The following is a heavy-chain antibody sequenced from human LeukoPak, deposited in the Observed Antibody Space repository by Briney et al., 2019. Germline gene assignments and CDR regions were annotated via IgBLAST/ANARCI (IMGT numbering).Heavy chain of an antibody. D-gene: IGHD2-15*01. CDR3: ARRSGGFAY. CDR1: GFTFSSYS. J-gene: IGHJ4*02. Sequence: GSLRLSCAASGFTFSSYSMNWIRQPPGKGLEWIGEVNHSGSTNYNPSLKSRVTISVDTSKNQFSLKLSSVTAADTAVYYCARRSGGFAYWGQGTLVTVSS. CDR2: VNHSGST. V-gene: IGHV4-34*01.